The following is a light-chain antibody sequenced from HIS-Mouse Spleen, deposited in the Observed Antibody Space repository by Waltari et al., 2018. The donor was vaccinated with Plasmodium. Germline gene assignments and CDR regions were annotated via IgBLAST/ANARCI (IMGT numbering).Light chain of an antibody. Sequence: EIVMTQSPATLSVSPGERATLSCRASQSVSGNLAWYQREPGKAPRLLIYGASTRATGSPARFSGSGSGTEFSLTISSLQSEDFAVYYCQQYNNWSFTFGPGTKVDIK. CDR1: QSVSGN. J-gene: IGKJ3*01. V-gene: IGKV3-15*01. CDR3: QQYNNWSFT. CDR2: GAS.